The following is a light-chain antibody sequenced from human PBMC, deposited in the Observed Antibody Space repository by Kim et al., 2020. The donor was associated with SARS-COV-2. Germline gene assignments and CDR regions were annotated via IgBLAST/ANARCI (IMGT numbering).Light chain of an antibody. CDR3: QSYDRNLGGSAI. CDR2: GDK. Sequence: QSVLTQPPSVSGAPGQRVTISCTGSSSNVGANYDVHWYQQVPGTAPKLLIYGDKNRPSGVPDRFSGSKSGTSASLAITGLQAEDEADYYCQSYDRNLGGSAIFGGGTQLTVL. V-gene: IGLV1-40*01. CDR1: SSNVGANYD. J-gene: IGLJ2*01.